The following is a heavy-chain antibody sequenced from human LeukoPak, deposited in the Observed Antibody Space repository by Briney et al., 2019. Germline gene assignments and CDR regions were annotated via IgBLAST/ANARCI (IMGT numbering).Heavy chain of an antibody. CDR3: ARDRSGWYGNYFDY. D-gene: IGHD6-19*01. V-gene: IGHV4-59*01. CDR1: GSSISNYY. Sequence: SETLSLTCTVSGSSISNYYWSWIRQPPGKGLEWIGYIYYSGSTNYNPSLKSRVTISVDTSKNQFSLKLSSVTAADTAVYYCARDRSGWYGNYFDYWGQGTLVTVSS. CDR2: IYYSGST. J-gene: IGHJ4*02.